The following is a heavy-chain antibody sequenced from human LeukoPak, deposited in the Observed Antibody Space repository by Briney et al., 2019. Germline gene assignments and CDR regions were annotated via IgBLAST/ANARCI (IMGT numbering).Heavy chain of an antibody. Sequence: ASVKVSCKASGYTFTNYFIHWVRQAPGQGLEWMGWINPNIGDASYAQKFQDRVTMTRDRSINTAYMELSRLTSDDTAVYYCARMALDGGDSIGFVSWWQGSLVTVSS. CDR1: GYTFTNYF. CDR2: INPNIGDA. CDR3: ARMALDGGDSIGFVS. D-gene: IGHD2-21*02. J-gene: IGHJ5*01. V-gene: IGHV1-2*02.